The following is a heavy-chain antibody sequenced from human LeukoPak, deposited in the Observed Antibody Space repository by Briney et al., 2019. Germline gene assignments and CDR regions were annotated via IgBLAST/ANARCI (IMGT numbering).Heavy chain of an antibody. Sequence: SQTLSLTCTVSGGSISSGGDYWSLIRQPPGKGLEWFGYIYYTGTTYYNPSLKSRRTISVDTSKNQFSLNLRSMTAADTAVYYCARAAWRGSNSRDAFDIWGQGTVVTVSS. J-gene: IGHJ3*02. D-gene: IGHD4/OR15-4a*01. CDR2: IYYTGTT. V-gene: IGHV4-31*03. CDR1: GGSISSGGDY. CDR3: ARAAWRGSNSRDAFDI.